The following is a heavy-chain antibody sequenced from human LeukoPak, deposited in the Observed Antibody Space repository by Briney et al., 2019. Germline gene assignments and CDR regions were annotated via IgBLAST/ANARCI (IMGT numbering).Heavy chain of an antibody. V-gene: IGHV4-59*11. Sequence: SETLSLTCAVSADSFSSHYWTWIRQPPGKGLEWIGYISYIGSTNYNPSLKSRVTISIDTSKNQFSLKLSSVTAADTAAYYCARDLVTVTKGFDIWGQGTMVSVSS. CDR2: ISYIGST. J-gene: IGHJ3*02. CDR1: ADSFSSHY. CDR3: ARDLVTVTKGFDI. D-gene: IGHD4-17*01.